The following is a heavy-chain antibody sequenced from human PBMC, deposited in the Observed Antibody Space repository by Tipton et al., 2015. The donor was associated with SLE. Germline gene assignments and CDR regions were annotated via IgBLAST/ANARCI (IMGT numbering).Heavy chain of an antibody. J-gene: IGHJ4*02. V-gene: IGHV4-59*01. D-gene: IGHD1-26*01. CDR1: GGSISSYY. CDR3: AGGVGATLDY. Sequence: TLSLTCTVSGGSISSYYWSWIRQPPGKGLEWIGYIYYSGSTNYNPSLKSRVTISVDTSKNQFSLKLSSVTAADTAVYYCAGGVGATLDYWGQGTLVTVSS. CDR2: IYYSGST.